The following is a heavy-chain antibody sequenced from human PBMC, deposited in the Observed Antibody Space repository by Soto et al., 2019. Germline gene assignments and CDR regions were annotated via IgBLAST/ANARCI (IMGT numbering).Heavy chain of an antibody. J-gene: IGHJ6*02. CDR3: ARDLAAAAVAGYYYYYGMDV. Sequence: GGSLRLSCAASGFTFSSYGMHWVRQAPGKGLEWVAVIWYDGSNKYYADSVKGRFTISRDNSKNTLYLQMNSLRAEDTAVYYCARDLAAAAVAGYYYYYGMDVWGQGTTVTVSS. V-gene: IGHV3-33*01. CDR1: GFTFSSYG. D-gene: IGHD6-13*01. CDR2: IWYDGSNK.